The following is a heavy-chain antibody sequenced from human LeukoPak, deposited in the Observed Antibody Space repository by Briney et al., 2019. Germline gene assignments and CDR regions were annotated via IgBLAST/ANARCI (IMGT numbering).Heavy chain of an antibody. Sequence: GGSLRLSCAASGFTFSSYAMSWVRQAPGKGLEWVSVITRSGSTYYADSVKGRFTISRDNSKNTLYLQMNSLRAEDTAVYYCAKDGAVGATASSYYFDYWGQGTLITVSS. J-gene: IGHJ4*02. CDR3: AKDGAVGATASSYYFDY. V-gene: IGHV3-23*01. CDR1: GFTFSSYA. CDR2: ITRSGST. D-gene: IGHD1-26*01.